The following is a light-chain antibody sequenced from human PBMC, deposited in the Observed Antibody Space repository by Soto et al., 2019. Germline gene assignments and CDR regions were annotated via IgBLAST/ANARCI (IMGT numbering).Light chain of an antibody. V-gene: IGLV2-23*02. CDR1: SSNVGSYKL. CDR2: EVN. J-gene: IGLJ1*01. Sequence: QSALTQPASVSGSPGQSVTISCSGTSSNVGSYKLVSWYQQHPGKAPKPMIFEVNKRPSGVSNRFSASQSGHTASLTISGLKVEDEADCYCGSSGGSPTYVLGNGSKLTV. CDR3: GSSGGSPTYV.